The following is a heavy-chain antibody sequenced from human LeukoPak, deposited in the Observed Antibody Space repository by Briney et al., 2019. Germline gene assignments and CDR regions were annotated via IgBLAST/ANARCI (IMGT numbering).Heavy chain of an antibody. V-gene: IGHV1-2*02. CDR1: GYTFTGYY. D-gene: IGHD1-20*01. CDR2: INPNSGGT. CDR3: ARDLGITGSQWVMDV. Sequence: ASVKASCKASGYTFTGYYMHWVRQAPGQGLEWMGWINPNSGGTNYAQKFQGRVTMTRDTSISTAYMELSRLRSDDTAVYYCARDLGITGSQWVMDVWGKGTTVTVSS. J-gene: IGHJ6*03.